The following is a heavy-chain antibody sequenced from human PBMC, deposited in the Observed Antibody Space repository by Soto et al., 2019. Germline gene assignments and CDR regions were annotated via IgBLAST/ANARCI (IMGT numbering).Heavy chain of an antibody. CDR1: GFTFSNYG. CDR2: ISYDGSDK. CDR3: AKVGGYGGDVGYFYA. D-gene: IGHD2-21*02. V-gene: IGHV3-30*18. Sequence: GSLRLSCAASGFTFSNYGMHWVSQAPGKGLEWVAIISYDGSDKYYVDSVMGRFTISRDNSKTTLYLQMNSLRTEDTAVYDCAKVGGYGGDVGYFYAGGQ. J-gene: IGHJ4*02.